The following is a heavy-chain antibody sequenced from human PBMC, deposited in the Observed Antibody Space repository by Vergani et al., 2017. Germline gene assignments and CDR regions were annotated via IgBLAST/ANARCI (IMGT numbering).Heavy chain of an antibody. CDR1: GGSISSYY. Sequence: QVQLQESGPGLVKPSETLSLTCTVSGGSISSYYWSWIRQPPGKGLEWVGDIYYSGSTNYNTSLKSRVTISVDTSKNQVALKLSSVTAADTAVYYCARAIPLLEWFHAYGAHYYMDVWGKGTTVTVSS. J-gene: IGHJ6*03. CDR3: ARAIPLLEWFHAYGAHYYMDV. CDR2: IYYSGST. V-gene: IGHV4-59*01. D-gene: IGHD3-3*01.